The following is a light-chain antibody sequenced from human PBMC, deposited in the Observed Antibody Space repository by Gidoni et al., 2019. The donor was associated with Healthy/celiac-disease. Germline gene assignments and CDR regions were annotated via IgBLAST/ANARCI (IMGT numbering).Light chain of an antibody. CDR3: QVWHSSAHVF. CDR1: NIESKT. Sequence: SFVLTQPPSVSVAPGKTATITCGGTNIESKTVHWYQQKPGQAPVLVVFDDGDRPAGISDRFSGSNSGNTATLTISRLEAGDEADYSCQVWHSSAHVFFGGGTKLTVL. CDR2: DDG. V-gene: IGLV3-21*03. J-gene: IGLJ2*01.